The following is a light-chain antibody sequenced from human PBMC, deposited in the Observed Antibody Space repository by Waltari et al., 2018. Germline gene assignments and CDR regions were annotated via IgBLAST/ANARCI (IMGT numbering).Light chain of an antibody. CDR2: DVS. CDR3: NSYASNSDGL. V-gene: IGLV2-14*03. CDR1: SSDVGRYNY. Sequence: QSALTQPASVSGSPGQSITISCTGTSSDVGRYNYVSWYQQHPGKAPKLLIYDVSARPSGVSNRFAGSKSGNTAFLTISGLQAEDEGDYYCNSYASNSDGLFGGGTKLTVL. J-gene: IGLJ2*01.